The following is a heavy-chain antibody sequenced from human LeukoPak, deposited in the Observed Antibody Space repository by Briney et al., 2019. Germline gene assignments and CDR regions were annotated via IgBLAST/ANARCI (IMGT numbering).Heavy chain of an antibody. CDR3: EAEAHTSGSDSDY. D-gene: IGHD6-19*01. CDR1: GFTFSSYA. Sequence: GGSLRLSCAASGFTFSSYAMHWVRQAPGKGLEWVAFISHDGSKKYHADSVKGRFTISRDNSKNTLYLQMNSLRPEDTAVYYCEAEAHTSGSDSDYWGQETLVTVSS. CDR2: ISHDGSKK. J-gene: IGHJ4*02. V-gene: IGHV3-30-3*01.